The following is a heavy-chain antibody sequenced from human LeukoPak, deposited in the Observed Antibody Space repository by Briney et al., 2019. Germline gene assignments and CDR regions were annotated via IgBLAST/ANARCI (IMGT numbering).Heavy chain of an antibody. CDR3: ARDLWATRDNWFDP. CDR2: IRYDGSNK. V-gene: IGHV3-30*02. Sequence: GGSLRLSCAASGFTFSSYGMHWVRQAPGKGLEWVAFIRYDGSNKYYADSVKGRFTISRDNSKNSLYLQMNSLRAEDTAVYYCARDLWATRDNWFDPWGQGTLVTVSS. J-gene: IGHJ5*02. D-gene: IGHD2-2*01. CDR1: GFTFSSYG.